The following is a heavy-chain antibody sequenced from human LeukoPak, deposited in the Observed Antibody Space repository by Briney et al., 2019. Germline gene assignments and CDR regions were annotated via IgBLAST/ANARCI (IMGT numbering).Heavy chain of an antibody. CDR3: ARGSSSFNWFDP. CDR2: TYYRSKWYN. Sequence: SQTLSPTCTISGDSVSSNSAAWNWIRQSPSRGLEWLGRTYYRSKWYNDYAESVKSRMTINPDTSKNQFSLQLNSVTPEDTAVYYCARGSSSFNWFDPWGQGTLVTVSS. V-gene: IGHV6-1*01. CDR1: GDSVSSNSAA. J-gene: IGHJ5*02. D-gene: IGHD6-13*01.